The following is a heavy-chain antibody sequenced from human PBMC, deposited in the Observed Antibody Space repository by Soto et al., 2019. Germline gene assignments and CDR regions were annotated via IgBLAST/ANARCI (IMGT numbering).Heavy chain of an antibody. J-gene: IGHJ4*02. CDR2: ISYDGSNK. D-gene: IGHD3-16*01. V-gene: IGHV3-30-3*01. CDR3: ARDPGGTECAEWPCSLDC. Sequence: QVQLVESGGGVVQPGRSLRLSCAASGFTFSSYAMHWVRQAPGKGLEWVAVISYDGSNKYYADSVKGRFTISRDNSKNPLYLQMDSLRAEERAVYYCARDPGGTECAEWPCSLDCWGQGSLVTVSS. CDR1: GFTFSSYA.